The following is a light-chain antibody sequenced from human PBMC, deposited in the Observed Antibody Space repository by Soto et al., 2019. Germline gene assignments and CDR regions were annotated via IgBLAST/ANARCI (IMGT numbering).Light chain of an antibody. CDR3: LQDYSFPLT. J-gene: IGKJ4*01. Sequence: AIQVTQSPSSLSSYLLDIVTITCRASQGSRNDVGWYQQKPGKAPKLLIYAVSSLQSEVPSRFSGSGSGTDFILTISSLQPEDFATYYCLQDYSFPLTFGGGTKVDIK. CDR1: QGSRND. CDR2: AVS. V-gene: IGKV1-6*01.